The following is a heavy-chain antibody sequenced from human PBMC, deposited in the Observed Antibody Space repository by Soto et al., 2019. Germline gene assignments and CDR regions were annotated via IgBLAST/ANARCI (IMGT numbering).Heavy chain of an antibody. Sequence: GESLKISCKGSGYSFTSYWIGWVRQMPGKGLEWMGIIYPGDSDTRYSPSFQGQVTISADKSISTAYLQWSSLKASDTAMYYCQRPPLYRSSWYTGNDAFDIWGQGTMVTVS. J-gene: IGHJ3*02. CDR2: IYPGDSDT. V-gene: IGHV5-51*01. CDR1: GYSFTSYW. D-gene: IGHD6-13*01. CDR3: QRPPLYRSSWYTGNDAFDI.